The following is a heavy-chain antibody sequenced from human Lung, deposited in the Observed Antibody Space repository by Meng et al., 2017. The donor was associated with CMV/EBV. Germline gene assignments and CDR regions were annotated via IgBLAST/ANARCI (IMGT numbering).Heavy chain of an antibody. CDR1: GGSSGSGGYY. D-gene: IGHD5-24*01. CDR2: IYYTGST. CDR3: AREAGRDGYATPKFDY. V-gene: IGHV4-31*03. Sequence: QGQRQGSGPGLWKPSQTRSLTCTVAGGSSGSGGYYWSWIRQHPGKGLEWIGYIYYTGSTFYNPSLKSRVTISVDTSKNQFSLKLIPATAADTAVYYCAREAGRDGYATPKFDYWGQGTLVTVSS. J-gene: IGHJ4*02.